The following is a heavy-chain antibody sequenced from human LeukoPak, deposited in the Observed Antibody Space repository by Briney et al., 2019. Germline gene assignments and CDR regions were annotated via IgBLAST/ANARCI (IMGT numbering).Heavy chain of an antibody. CDR2: IYTSGST. D-gene: IGHD1-26*01. CDR3: ARDHIGVSGSYSDYYYYYMDV. V-gene: IGHV4-39*07. J-gene: IGHJ6*03. Sequence: SETLSLTCTVSGGSISSSSYYWGWIRQPPGKGLEWIGRIYTSGSTNYNPSLKSRVTISVDTSKNQFSLKLSSVTAADTAVYYCARDHIGVSGSYSDYYYYYMDVWGKGTTVTISS. CDR1: GGSISSSSYY.